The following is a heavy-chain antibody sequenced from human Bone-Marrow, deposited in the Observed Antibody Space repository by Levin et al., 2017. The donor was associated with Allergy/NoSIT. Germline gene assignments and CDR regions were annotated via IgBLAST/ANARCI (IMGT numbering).Heavy chain of an antibody. V-gene: IGHV3-48*03. Sequence: GGSLSLSFSSSFLLFLPSFLSFFLPSPLTGLAWVSYINGAGDSIYYADSVKGRFTISRDNTKNSLYLHMGSLRAEDTAVYYCANMWEGGYWGQGTVVTVSS. D-gene: IGHD1-26*01. CDR2: INGAGDSI. CDR1: FLLFLPSF. J-gene: IGHJ4*02. CDR3: ANMWEGGY.